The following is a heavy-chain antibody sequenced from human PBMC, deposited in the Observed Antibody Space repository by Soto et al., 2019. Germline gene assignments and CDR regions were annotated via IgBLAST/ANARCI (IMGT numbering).Heavy chain of an antibody. Sequence: PSETLSLTCTVSGGSISSSSYYWGWIRQPPGKGLEWIGSIYYSGSTYYNPSLKSRVTISVDTSKNQFSLKLSSVTAADTAVYYCARQSPTGDPDDWGLGTLVTVSS. CDR1: GGSISSSSYY. CDR3: ARQSPTGDPDD. J-gene: IGHJ4*02. D-gene: IGHD4-17*01. CDR2: IYYSGST. V-gene: IGHV4-39*01.